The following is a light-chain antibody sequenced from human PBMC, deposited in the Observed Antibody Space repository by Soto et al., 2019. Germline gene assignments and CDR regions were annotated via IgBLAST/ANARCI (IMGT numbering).Light chain of an antibody. CDR3: QQYNDWPLT. Sequence: IVMTQSPATLSVSPGESATLSCRASQRVSSNVAWYQQKPGQAPSLLIYGAFTRATGIPARFSGTGSGTEFTLTISSLQSEDFALYYCQQYNDWPLTFGQGTKVDIK. CDR2: GAF. CDR1: QRVSSN. V-gene: IGKV3-15*01. J-gene: IGKJ1*01.